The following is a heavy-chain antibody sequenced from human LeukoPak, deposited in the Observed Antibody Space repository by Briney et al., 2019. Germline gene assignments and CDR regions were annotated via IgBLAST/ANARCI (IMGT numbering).Heavy chain of an antibody. V-gene: IGHV3-48*03. CDR3: ARAGEYCSSTSCYVAHY. CDR2: ISSSGTTM. Sequence: GGSLRLSCATSRFTFSSYEMNWVRQAPGKGLEWVSYISSSGTTMYYADPVKGRFTISRDNARKSLYLQMNSLRAEDTAIYYCARAGEYCSSTSCYVAHYWGRGTLVTVSS. D-gene: IGHD2-2*01. J-gene: IGHJ4*02. CDR1: RFTFSSYE.